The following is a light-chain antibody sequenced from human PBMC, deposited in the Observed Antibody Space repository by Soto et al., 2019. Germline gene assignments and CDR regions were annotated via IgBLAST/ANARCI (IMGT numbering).Light chain of an antibody. CDR2: SPS. Sequence: EIVMTQSPATLSVSPGERATLSCRASQSVSSDLAWYHQKPGQAPRLLIYSPSTRATGIPARFSGSGSGTEFTLTINSLQSEDFAVYYCQQYNNWPRTFGQGTKVEIK. V-gene: IGKV3-15*01. J-gene: IGKJ1*01. CDR1: QSVSSD. CDR3: QQYNNWPRT.